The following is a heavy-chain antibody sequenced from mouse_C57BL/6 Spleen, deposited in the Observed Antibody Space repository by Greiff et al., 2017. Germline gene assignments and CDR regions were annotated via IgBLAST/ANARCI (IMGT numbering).Heavy chain of an antibody. Sequence: VKLQESGAELVRPGASVTLSCKASGYTFTDYEMHWVKQTPVHGLEWIGAIDPETGGTAYNQKFKGKAILTADKSSNTAYMELRSLTSEDSAVYYCTREVLRFPFDVWGTGTTVTVSS. V-gene: IGHV1-15*01. D-gene: IGHD1-1*01. J-gene: IGHJ1*03. CDR1: GYTFTDYE. CDR2: IDPETGGT. CDR3: TREVLRFPFDV.